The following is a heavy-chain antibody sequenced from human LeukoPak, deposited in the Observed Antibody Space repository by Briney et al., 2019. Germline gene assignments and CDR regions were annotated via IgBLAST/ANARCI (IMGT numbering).Heavy chain of an antibody. D-gene: IGHD6-19*01. CDR3: AGPPQAGPFDY. CDR2: INQDGSKK. V-gene: IGHV3-7*01. CDR1: GFIFSNYW. J-gene: IGHJ4*02. Sequence: PGGSLRLSCAASGFIFSNYWMSWVRQAPGKGLEWVGNINQDGSKKTYVDSVKGRFIISRDNAMKSLYLQMNSLRVEDTAVYYCAGPPQAGPFDYWGQGTLVTVSS.